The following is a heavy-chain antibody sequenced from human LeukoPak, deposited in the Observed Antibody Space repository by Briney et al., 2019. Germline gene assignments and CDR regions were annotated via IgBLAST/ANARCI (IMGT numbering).Heavy chain of an antibody. V-gene: IGHV1-2*02. CDR1: GYTLTELS. CDR2: INPNTGGT. D-gene: IGHD3-22*01. CDR3: ASQPYYFDSSGYYDY. J-gene: IGHJ4*02. Sequence: ASVKVSCKVSGYTLTELSMHWVRQAPGKGLEWMGWINPNTGGTNYAQKFQGRVTMTRDTSISTTYMELSRLRSDDTAVYYCASQPYYFDSSGYYDYWGQGTLVTVSS.